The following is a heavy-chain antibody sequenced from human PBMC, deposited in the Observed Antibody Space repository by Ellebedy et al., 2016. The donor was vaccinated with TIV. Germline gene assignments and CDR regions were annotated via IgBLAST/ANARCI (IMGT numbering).Heavy chain of an antibody. J-gene: IGHJ4*02. CDR1: GFSLSNSF. CDR3: RPGHYSDA. V-gene: IGHV3-23*01. CDR2: LTADGRST. Sequence: GGSLRLSXAASGFSLSNSFMSWIRQAPGKGLEWVPTLTADGRSTYFADSVKGRFTISRDNSKNTVYLQMNSLRSGDTAVYYCRPGHYSDAWGQGTLVTVSS.